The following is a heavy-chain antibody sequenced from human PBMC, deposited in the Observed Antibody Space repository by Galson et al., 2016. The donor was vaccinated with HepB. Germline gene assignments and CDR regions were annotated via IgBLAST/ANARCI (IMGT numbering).Heavy chain of an antibody. V-gene: IGHV3-21*01. CDR2: ISSGSSEI. D-gene: IGHD6-6*01. CDR1: GFTFRTYT. J-gene: IGHJ4*02. CDR3: ARGLGGTARFEY. Sequence: SLRLSCAASGFTFRTYTMNWVRQAPGRGLEWVSAISSGSSEIHYADSVRGRVTISRDNAKNALYLQMDSLRVEDTAVYYCARGLGGTARFEYWGQGILVTVSS.